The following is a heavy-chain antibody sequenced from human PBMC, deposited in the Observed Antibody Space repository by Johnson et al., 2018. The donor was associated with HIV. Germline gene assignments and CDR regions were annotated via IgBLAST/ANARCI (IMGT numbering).Heavy chain of an antibody. Sequence: VQLVESGGGLVQPGRSLRLSCAASGFTFDDYGIHWVRQAPGKGLEWVSGIHWNGGSTGYADSVKGRFTISRDNAKNSLYMQMNSLRAENTALYYCARDLGSGYNDAFDIWGQGTMVTISS. CDR2: IHWNGGST. CDR3: ARDLGSGYNDAFDI. D-gene: IGHD3-22*01. V-gene: IGHV3-20*04. CDR1: GFTFDDYG. J-gene: IGHJ3*02.